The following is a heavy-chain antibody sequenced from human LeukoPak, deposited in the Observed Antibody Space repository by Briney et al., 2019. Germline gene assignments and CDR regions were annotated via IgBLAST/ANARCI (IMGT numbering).Heavy chain of an antibody. J-gene: IGHJ4*02. V-gene: IGHV4-39*01. Sequence: SETLSRTCTVSGGSISSSSYYWGWIRQPPGKGLEWIGSIYYSGSTYYNPSLKSRVTISVDTSKNQFSLKLSSVTAADTAVYYCARGYSSSPIVWGQGALVTVSS. D-gene: IGHD6-6*01. CDR2: IYYSGST. CDR3: ARGYSSSPIV. CDR1: GGSISSSSYY.